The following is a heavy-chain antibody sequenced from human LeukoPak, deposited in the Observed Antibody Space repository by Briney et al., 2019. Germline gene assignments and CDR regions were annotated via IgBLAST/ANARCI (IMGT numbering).Heavy chain of an antibody. Sequence: GGSLRLSCAASGFTFSSYAMHWVRQAPGKGLEWVANIKQDGSEKYYVDSVKGRFTISRDNAKNSLYLQMNSLRAEDTAVYYCARDGMATINSWGQGTVVTVSS. V-gene: IGHV3-7*03. CDR3: ARDGMATINS. CDR1: GFTFSSYA. D-gene: IGHD5-12*01. CDR2: IKQDGSEK. J-gene: IGHJ4*02.